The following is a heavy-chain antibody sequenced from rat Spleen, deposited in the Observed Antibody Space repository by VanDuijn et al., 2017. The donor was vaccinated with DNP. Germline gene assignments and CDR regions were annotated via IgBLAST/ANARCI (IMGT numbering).Heavy chain of an antibody. CDR2: ISYDGSDT. CDR3: AGRPPPTRGPFDY. V-gene: IGHV5-7*01. D-gene: IGHD1-4*01. Sequence: EVQLVESGGGLVQPGRSLKLSCAVSGITFSDHNMAWVRQAPKKSLEWVATISYDGSDTYYRDSVKGRFTISRDNAESTLYLQMDSLRCEDTATYYCAGRPPPTRGPFDYWGQGVTVTVSS. CDR1: GITFSDHN. J-gene: IGHJ2*01.